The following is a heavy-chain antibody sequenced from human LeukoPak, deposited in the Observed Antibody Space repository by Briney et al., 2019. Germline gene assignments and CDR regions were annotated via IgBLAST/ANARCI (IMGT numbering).Heavy chain of an antibody. Sequence: AETLSLTCAVHGPSFSGYHWNWLRQLPGRGREWLGEINDRGLTNYNPSLESRVTISVDTSKKQFSLKLSSVTASETAINYCARDPTTVVNIPYYFAFWGQGTLVTVSS. J-gene: IGHJ4*02. V-gene: IGHV4-34*01. D-gene: IGHD4-23*01. CDR2: INDRGLT. CDR1: GPSFSGYH. CDR3: ARDPTTVVNIPYYFAF.